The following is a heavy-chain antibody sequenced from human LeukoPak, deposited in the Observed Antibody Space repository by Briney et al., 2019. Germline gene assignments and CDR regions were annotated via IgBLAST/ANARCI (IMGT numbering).Heavy chain of an antibody. CDR1: GGSMSSYY. CDR3: ASGGNSVPFDY. J-gene: IGHJ4*02. Sequence: PSETLSLTCTVSGGSMSSYYWSWIRQPAGKGLEWIGRIYTSGSTNYNPSLKSRVTMSVDTSKNQFSLKLSSVTAADTAVYYCASGGNSVPFDYWGQGTLVTVSS. D-gene: IGHD4-23*01. CDR2: IYTSGST. V-gene: IGHV4-4*07.